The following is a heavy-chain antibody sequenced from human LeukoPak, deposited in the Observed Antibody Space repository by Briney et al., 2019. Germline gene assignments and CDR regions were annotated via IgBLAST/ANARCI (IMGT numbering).Heavy chain of an antibody. CDR2: ISSSGSTM. Sequence: TGGSRRLSCGASGFIFSDYYMSWIRKAPGKGLEWVSYISSSGSTMYYTDSVKSRFPISRDNAKNSLYLQMNSLRAEDTAVYYCAREGIVGYKDYWGQGTLVTVSS. CDR3: AREGIVGYKDY. D-gene: IGHD1-26*01. V-gene: IGHV3-11*04. CDR1: GFIFSDYY. J-gene: IGHJ4*02.